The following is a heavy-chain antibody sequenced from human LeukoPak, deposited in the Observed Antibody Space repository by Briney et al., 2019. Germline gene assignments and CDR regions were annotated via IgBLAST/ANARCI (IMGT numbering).Heavy chain of an antibody. CDR2: INHSGST. CDR3: ARVTRWLVFDY. CDR1: GGSFSGYY. D-gene: IGHD6-19*01. J-gene: IGHJ4*02. V-gene: IGHV4-34*01. Sequence: SETLSLTCAVYGGSFSGYYWSWIRQPPGKGLEWIGEINHSGSTNYNPSLKSRVTISVDTSKNQFSLKLSSVTAADTAVYYCARVTRWLVFDYWGQGTLVTVSS.